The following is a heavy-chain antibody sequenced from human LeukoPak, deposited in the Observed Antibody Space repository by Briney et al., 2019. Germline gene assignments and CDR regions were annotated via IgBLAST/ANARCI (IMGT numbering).Heavy chain of an antibody. D-gene: IGHD3-10*01. CDR2: IYYSGST. CDR1: GGSISSYY. Sequence: PSETLSLTCTVSGGSISSYYWSWIRQPPGKGLEWIGYIYYSGSTNYNPSLKSRVTISVDTSKNQFSLKLSSVTAADTAVYYCARDHGEEDYMDVWGKGTTVTVSS. J-gene: IGHJ6*03. V-gene: IGHV4-59*12. CDR3: ARDHGEEDYMDV.